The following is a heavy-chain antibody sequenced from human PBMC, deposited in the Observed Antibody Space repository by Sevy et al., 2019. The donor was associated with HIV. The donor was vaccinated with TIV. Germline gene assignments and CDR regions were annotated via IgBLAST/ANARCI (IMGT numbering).Heavy chain of an antibody. CDR1: GFSFSSYG. D-gene: IGHD4-17*01. CDR3: VKGPHPAVTTSYGMDV. V-gene: IGHV3-30*02. J-gene: IGHJ6*02. CDR2: IRHDGSTK. Sequence: GGSLRLSCAASGFSFSSYGMHWVRQAPGKGLEWVTFIRHDGSTKYYVDSLRGRITISRDNSKYTLYLQMNSLRREDTAVYYCVKGPHPAVTTSYGMDVWGQGTTVTVSS.